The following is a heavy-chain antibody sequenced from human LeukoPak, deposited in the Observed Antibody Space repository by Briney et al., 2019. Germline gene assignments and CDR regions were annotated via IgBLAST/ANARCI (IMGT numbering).Heavy chain of an antibody. CDR3: ARERLGYYDRSGLDY. CDR1: SGSISSYY. J-gene: IGHJ4*02. V-gene: IGHV4-59*01. D-gene: IGHD3-22*01. Sequence: SETLSLTCTVSSGSISSYYWNWIRQPPGKGLEWIGYIYYSGSTNYNPSLKSRVTTSVDTSKNQFSLKLSSVTAADTAVYYCARERLGYYDRSGLDYWGQGTLVTVSS. CDR2: IYYSGST.